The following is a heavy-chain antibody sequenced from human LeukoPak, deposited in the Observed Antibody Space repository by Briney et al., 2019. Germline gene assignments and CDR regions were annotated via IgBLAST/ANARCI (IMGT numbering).Heavy chain of an antibody. Sequence: SETLSLTCTVSGGSISSYYCSWIWQPARQGQELIGRIYTSWSTNYNPSLKRRVTMSVDASKNQFSLTLNSVTAADTAVYYCERDSTPVPYGDYPDAFDIWGQGTMVTVSS. D-gene: IGHD4-17*01. CDR3: ERDSTPVPYGDYPDAFDI. CDR2: IYTSWST. CDR1: GGSISSYY. V-gene: IGHV4-4*07. J-gene: IGHJ3*02.